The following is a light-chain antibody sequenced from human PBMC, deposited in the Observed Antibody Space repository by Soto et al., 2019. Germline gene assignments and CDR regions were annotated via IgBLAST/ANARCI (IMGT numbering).Light chain of an antibody. CDR2: DAS. Sequence: EIVLTQSPATLSLSPGERATLSCRASQSVSSYLAWYQQKPGQAPRLLIYDASNRATDIPVRFSGSGSGTDFTLTMSSLESEDFGVYYCQQRGKWPRTFGQGTKLEIK. CDR1: QSVSSY. CDR3: QQRGKWPRT. J-gene: IGKJ2*01. V-gene: IGKV3-11*01.